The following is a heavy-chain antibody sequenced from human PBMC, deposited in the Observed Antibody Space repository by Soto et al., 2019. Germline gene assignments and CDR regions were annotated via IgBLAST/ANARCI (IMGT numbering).Heavy chain of an antibody. CDR1: GFTFSSYS. V-gene: IGHV3-48*02. D-gene: IGHD2-21*02. CDR2: ISSSSSTI. J-gene: IGHJ4*02. CDR3: ARDFVYCGGDCYPPVIDY. Sequence: GGSLRLSCAASGFTFSSYSMNWVRQAPGKGLEWVSYISSSSSTIYYADSVKGRFTISRDNAKNSLYLQMNSLRDEDTAVYYCARDFVYCGGDCYPPVIDYWGQGTLVTVSS.